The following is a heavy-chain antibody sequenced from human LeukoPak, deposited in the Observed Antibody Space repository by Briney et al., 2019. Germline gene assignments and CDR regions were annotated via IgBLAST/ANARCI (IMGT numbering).Heavy chain of an antibody. V-gene: IGHV4-59*01. CDR2: IYYSGST. Sequence: SETLSLTCTVSGGSISSYYWSWIRQPPGMGLEWIGYIYYSGSTNYNPSLKSRVTISVDTSKNQFSLKLSSVTAADTAVYYCARDGASHCSSTSCYQGAYYYYGMDVWGQGTTVTVSS. J-gene: IGHJ6*02. CDR3: ARDGASHCSSTSCYQGAYYYYGMDV. D-gene: IGHD2-2*01. CDR1: GGSISSYY.